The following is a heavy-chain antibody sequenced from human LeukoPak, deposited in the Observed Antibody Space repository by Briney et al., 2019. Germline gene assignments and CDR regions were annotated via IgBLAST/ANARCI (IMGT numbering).Heavy chain of an antibody. J-gene: IGHJ4*02. Sequence: GGSLRLSCATSGFTFNNYAMSWVRQAPGKGLEWVSSISSSSSYIYYADSVKGRFTISRDNAKNSLYLQMNSLRAEDTAVYYCARDRSGYDRAFDYWGQGTLVTVSS. CDR1: GFTFNNYA. D-gene: IGHD5-12*01. V-gene: IGHV3-21*01. CDR2: ISSSSSYI. CDR3: ARDRSGYDRAFDY.